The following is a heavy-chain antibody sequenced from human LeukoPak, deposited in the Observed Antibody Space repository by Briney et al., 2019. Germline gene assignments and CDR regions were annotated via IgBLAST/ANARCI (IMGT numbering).Heavy chain of an antibody. Sequence: GGSLRLSCAASGFTFSNYYMTWVRQARAKGLEWVADIEQDGSEKYYVDSVKGRFTISRDNAKNSLFLQMNSLRPEDTAVYYCARDRVIQGYSSGWLFDYWGQGTLVTVSS. CDR3: ARDRVIQGYSSGWLFDY. CDR2: IEQDGSEK. J-gene: IGHJ4*02. V-gene: IGHV3-7*03. CDR1: GFTFSNYY. D-gene: IGHD6-19*01.